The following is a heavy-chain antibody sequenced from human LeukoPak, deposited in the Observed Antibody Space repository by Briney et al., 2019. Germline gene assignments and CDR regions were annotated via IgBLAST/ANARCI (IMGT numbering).Heavy chain of an antibody. Sequence: SETLSLTCTVSGGFISNNYWSWIRQPPGQGLEWIAYIYYSGSTNYNPPLKSRVTISVDTSKNQFSLKLSSVTAADTAVYYCARHAPDGWRPFDYWGQGTLVTVSS. D-gene: IGHD2-21*02. CDR1: GGFISNNY. V-gene: IGHV4-59*08. J-gene: IGHJ4*02. CDR2: IYYSGST. CDR3: ARHAPDGWRPFDY.